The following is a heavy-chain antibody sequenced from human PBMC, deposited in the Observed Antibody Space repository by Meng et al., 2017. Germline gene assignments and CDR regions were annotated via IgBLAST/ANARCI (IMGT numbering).Heavy chain of an antibody. Sequence: GESLKISCAACGFTFSSYDMHWVRQAPGKGLEYVSAISSNGGSTYYANSVKGRLTISRDNSKNTLYLQMGSLRAEDMAVYYCARYACSGGSCYADYWGQGTLVTVSS. V-gene: IGHV3-64*01. D-gene: IGHD2-15*01. CDR1: GFTFSSYD. J-gene: IGHJ4*02. CDR3: ARYACSGGSCYADY. CDR2: ISSNGGST.